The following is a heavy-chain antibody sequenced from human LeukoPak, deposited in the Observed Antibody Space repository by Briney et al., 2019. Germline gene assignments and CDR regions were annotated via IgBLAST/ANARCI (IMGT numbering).Heavy chain of an antibody. V-gene: IGHV4-59*08. Sequence: SETLSLTCTVSGGSISSYYWSWIRQPPGKELEWIGYIYNSGSTNYNPSLKSRVTISVDTSKNQFSLKLTSVTAADTAVYYCARRRASGFGELLDFWGQGTLVTVSS. CDR1: GGSISSYY. D-gene: IGHD3-10*01. CDR2: IYNSGST. J-gene: IGHJ4*02. CDR3: ARRRASGFGELLDF.